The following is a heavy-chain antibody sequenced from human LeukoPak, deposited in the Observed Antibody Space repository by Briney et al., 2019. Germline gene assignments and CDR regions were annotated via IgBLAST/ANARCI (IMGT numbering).Heavy chain of an antibody. D-gene: IGHD6-13*01. Sequence: GGSLTLSCEASGFTFSGNWMSWVRQAPGKGLEWVASINPDGSQKLYVDSVKGRFTISRDNAKNSLYLQMNSLRAEDTALYHCARGGSSWYYYYMDVWGKGTTVTVSS. CDR3: ARGGSSWYYYYMDV. V-gene: IGHV3-7*03. CDR1: GFTFSGNW. J-gene: IGHJ6*03. CDR2: INPDGSQK.